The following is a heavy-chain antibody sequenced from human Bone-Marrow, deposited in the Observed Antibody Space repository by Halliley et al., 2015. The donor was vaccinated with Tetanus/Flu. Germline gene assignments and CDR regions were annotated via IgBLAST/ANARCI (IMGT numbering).Heavy chain of an antibody. J-gene: IGHJ6*02. V-gene: IGHV3-30*18. Sequence: SLRLSCAASGFTFSNYGIHWVRQAPGRGLEWVAVISYDGSIQYYGDSVKGRFTISRDNSKNTVYLQMNSLRAEDTALYYCAKDPSSRHNLDNYFYGMDVWGQGTAVTVSS. D-gene: IGHD6-13*01. CDR1: GFTFSNYG. CDR2: ISYDGSIQ. CDR3: AKDPSSRHNLDNYFYGMDV.